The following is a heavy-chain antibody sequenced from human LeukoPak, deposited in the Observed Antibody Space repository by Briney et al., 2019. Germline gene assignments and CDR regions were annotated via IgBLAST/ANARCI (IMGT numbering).Heavy chain of an antibody. Sequence: PGGSLRLSCAASGFTFSSHWMTWVRQAPGKGLEWVANINEDGSGKYYVDSVKGRFTISRDNAENSVHLQMNSLRAEDTAVYYCATRHCSIAACRASSYKCMDDWGKGTTVTVSS. J-gene: IGHJ6*04. D-gene: IGHD4-11*01. CDR1: GFTFSSHW. CDR2: INEDGSGK. CDR3: ATRHCSIAACRASSYKCMDD. V-gene: IGHV3-7*01.